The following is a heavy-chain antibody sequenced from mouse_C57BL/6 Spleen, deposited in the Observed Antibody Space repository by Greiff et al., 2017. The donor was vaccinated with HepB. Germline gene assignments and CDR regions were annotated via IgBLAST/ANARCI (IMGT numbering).Heavy chain of an antibody. Sequence: QVQLQQPGAELVKPGASVKLSCKASGYTFTSYWMQWVKQRPGQGLEWIGEIDPSDSYTNYNQKFKGKATLTVDTSSSTAYMQLSSLTSEDSAVYYCASGGSSGAYYAMDYWGQGTSVTVSS. V-gene: IGHV1-50*01. CDR3: ASGGSSGAYYAMDY. CDR2: IDPSDSYT. D-gene: IGHD3-2*02. CDR1: GYTFTSYW. J-gene: IGHJ4*01.